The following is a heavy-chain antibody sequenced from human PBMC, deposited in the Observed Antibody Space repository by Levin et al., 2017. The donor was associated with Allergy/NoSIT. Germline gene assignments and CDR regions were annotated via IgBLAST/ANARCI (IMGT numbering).Heavy chain of an antibody. Sequence: GGSLRLSCAASGFTFSSYAISWVRQAPGKGLEWVSAISGSGGSTYYADSVKGRFTISRDNSKNTLYLQMNSLRAEDTAVYYCAKLVLVITRWVSNYFDYWGQGTLVTVSS. D-gene: IGHD3-9*01. V-gene: IGHV3-23*01. CDR1: GFTFSSYA. CDR2: ISGSGGST. J-gene: IGHJ4*02. CDR3: AKLVLVITRWVSNYFDY.